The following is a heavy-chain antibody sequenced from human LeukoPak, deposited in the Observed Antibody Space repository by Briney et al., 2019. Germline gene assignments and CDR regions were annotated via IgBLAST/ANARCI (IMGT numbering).Heavy chain of an antibody. J-gene: IGHJ4*02. CDR3: ARTAYSGNFDY. CDR2: ISSSGSTI. V-gene: IGHV3-11*01. CDR1: GFTFSDYY. Sequence: PGGSLRLSRAASGFTFSDYYMSWIRQAPGKGLEWVSYISSSGSTIYYADSVKGRFTISRDNAKNSLYLQMNSLRAEDTVVYYCARTAYSGNFDYWGQGTLVTVSS. D-gene: IGHD2-21*01.